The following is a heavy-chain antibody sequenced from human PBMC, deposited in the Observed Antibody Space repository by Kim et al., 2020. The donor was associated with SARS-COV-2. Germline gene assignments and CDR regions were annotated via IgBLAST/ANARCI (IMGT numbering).Heavy chain of an antibody. Sequence: SVKVSCKASGFTFTSSAMQWVRQARGQRLEWIGWIVVGSGNTNYAQKFQERVTITRDMSTSTAYMELSSLRSEDTAVYYCAAGLAVDSSGYYFDYWGQGTLVTVSS. D-gene: IGHD3-22*01. CDR1: GFTFTSSA. V-gene: IGHV1-58*02. CDR3: AAGLAVDSSGYYFDY. J-gene: IGHJ4*02. CDR2: IVVGSGNT.